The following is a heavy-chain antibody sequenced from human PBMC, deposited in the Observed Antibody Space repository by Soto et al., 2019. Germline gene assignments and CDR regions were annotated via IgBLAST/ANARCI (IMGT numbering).Heavy chain of an antibody. CDR3: PRQASYWNGGGGWLDT. Sequence: EVQLVESGGGLVQPGGSLRLSCAASGFTFSASDMHWVRQAAGKGLEWVSAIGTLHDTYYPDSVKGRFTISRDNAKNSLDLKLNRLRAGDTAVYYGPRQASYWNGGGGWLDTWGQGTLVTVSS. D-gene: IGHD1-1*01. CDR2: IGTLHDT. V-gene: IGHV3-13*01. J-gene: IGHJ5*02. CDR1: GFTFSASD.